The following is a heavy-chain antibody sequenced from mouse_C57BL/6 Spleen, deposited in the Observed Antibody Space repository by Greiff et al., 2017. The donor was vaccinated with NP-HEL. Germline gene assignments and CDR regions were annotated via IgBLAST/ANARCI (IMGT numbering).Heavy chain of an antibody. CDR3: ARNYGYSGYLDY. Sequence: EVQLQQSVAELVRPGASVKLSCTASGFNIKNTYMHWVKQRPEQGLEWIGRIDPANGNTKYAPKFQGKATITADPSSNKAYLQLSRLTSADTAIYSCARNYGYSGYLDYWGQGTTLTVSS. CDR1: GFNIKNTY. V-gene: IGHV14-3*01. D-gene: IGHD2-2*01. J-gene: IGHJ2*01. CDR2: IDPANGNT.